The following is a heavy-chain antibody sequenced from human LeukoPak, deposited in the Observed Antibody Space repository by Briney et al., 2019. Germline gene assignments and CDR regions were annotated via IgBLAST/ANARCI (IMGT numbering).Heavy chain of an antibody. Sequence: ASVKVSCKASGYTFTGYYMHWVRQAPGQGLEWMGWINPNSGGTNYAQKFQGRVTMTRDTSISTAYMELSRLRSDDTAVYYCAREVVPAAIVRLNAFDIWGQGTMVTVSS. CDR1: GYTFTGYY. CDR2: INPNSGGT. V-gene: IGHV1-2*02. D-gene: IGHD2-2*01. J-gene: IGHJ3*02. CDR3: AREVVPAAIVRLNAFDI.